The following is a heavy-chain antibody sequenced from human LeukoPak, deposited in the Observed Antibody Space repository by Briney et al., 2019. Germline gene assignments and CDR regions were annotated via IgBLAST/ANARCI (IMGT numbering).Heavy chain of an antibody. J-gene: IGHJ4*02. CDR2: ISGSGHST. CDR3: AKPSSGWYFDPFDY. CDR1: RFTFSSYA. V-gene: IGHV3-23*01. D-gene: IGHD6-19*01. Sequence: PGGSLRLSCAVSRFTFSSYAMSWARQAPGKGLEWVSSISGSGHSTYYADSVKGRFTISRDNSKNTLYLQMNSLRAEDTAVYYCAKPSSGWYFDPFDYWGQGTLVTVSS.